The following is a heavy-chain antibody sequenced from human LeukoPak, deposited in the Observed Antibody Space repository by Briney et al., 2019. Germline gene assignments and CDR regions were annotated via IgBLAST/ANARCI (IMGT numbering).Heavy chain of an antibody. V-gene: IGHV3-74*01. J-gene: IGHJ4*02. CDR1: GNYW. CDR2: INSDGSWT. Sequence: GGSLRLSCAASGNYWMHWVRQAPGKGLVWVSHINSDGSWTSYADSVKGRFTISKDNAKNTVYLQMNSLGAEDTAVYYCVSFYETYWGRGTLVTVSS. D-gene: IGHD2/OR15-2a*01. CDR3: VSFYETY.